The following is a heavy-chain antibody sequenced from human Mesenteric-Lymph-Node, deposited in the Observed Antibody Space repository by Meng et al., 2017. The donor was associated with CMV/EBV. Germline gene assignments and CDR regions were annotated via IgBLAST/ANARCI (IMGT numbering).Heavy chain of an antibody. J-gene: IGHJ6*02. CDR1: GFTFSNYW. CDR2: ISPAGATT. D-gene: IGHD3-10*01. Sequence: GESLKISCAASGFTFSNYWMHWVRQPPGKGLEWVSRISPAGATTNYADSARGRFTVSRDNAKKMLYLQMNSLRAEDTAVYFCAQITVVRGVLCVDVWGLGTTVTVSS. V-gene: IGHV3-74*01. CDR3: AQITVVRGVLCVDV.